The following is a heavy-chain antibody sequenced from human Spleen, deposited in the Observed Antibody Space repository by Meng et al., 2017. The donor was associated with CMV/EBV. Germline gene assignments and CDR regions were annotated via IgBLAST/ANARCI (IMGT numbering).Heavy chain of an antibody. Sequence: SETLSLTCTVSGGSISGYYWSWIRQPPGKGLEWIGYLYYSGSTNYNPSLMSRVTMSVDTSKNQFSPRLSSVTAADTAVYYCARGSSWYFYWGQGTLVTVSS. CDR3: ARGSSWYFY. CDR1: GGSISGYY. J-gene: IGHJ4*02. D-gene: IGHD6-13*01. V-gene: IGHV4-59*01. CDR2: LYYSGST.